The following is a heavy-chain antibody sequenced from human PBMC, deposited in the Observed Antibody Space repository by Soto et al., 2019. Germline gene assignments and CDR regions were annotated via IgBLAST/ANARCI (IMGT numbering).Heavy chain of an antibody. J-gene: IGHJ6*02. CDR3: AGYPSTDYFYYGMDV. CDR1: GFTFSSYW. CDR2: IKQDGTEK. D-gene: IGHD5-18*01. Sequence: PGGSLRLSCEASGFTFSSYWMSWVRQGPGKGLEWLANIKQDGTEKDYADSVEGRFTISRDNAKNSLFLQMNSLRVEDTAMYYCAGYPSTDYFYYGMDVWGQGTPVTVSS. V-gene: IGHV3-7*03.